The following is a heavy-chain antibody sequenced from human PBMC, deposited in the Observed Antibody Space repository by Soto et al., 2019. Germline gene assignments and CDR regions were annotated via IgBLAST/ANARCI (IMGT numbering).Heavy chain of an antibody. J-gene: IGHJ4*02. CDR2: VDHDGSGT. CDR3: VRDKRFITDPTIVS. V-gene: IGHV3-74*01. Sequence: GGSPRLSCAASGFTFVDFWMHWVRQAPGKGLEWVSRVDHDGSGTSLADSVKGRFSVSRDNAMNTLYLQMNSLRAEDTALYYCVRDKRFITDPTIVSRGQGILVTFSS. CDR1: GFTFVDFW. D-gene: IGHD2-15*01.